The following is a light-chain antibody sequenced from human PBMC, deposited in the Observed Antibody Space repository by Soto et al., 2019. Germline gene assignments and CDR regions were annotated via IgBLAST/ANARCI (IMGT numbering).Light chain of an antibody. CDR2: EVS. CDR1: QSLLHSDGKTY. V-gene: IGKV2D-29*01. J-gene: IGKJ1*01. CDR3: LHTEQLPLT. Sequence: EIVLTQTPLSLSVTPGQSASISCKSSQSLLHSDGKTYLYWYLQRPGQPPQLLMYEVSNRFSGVPERLRGGVSGTDFTLEISRVEAEDVGLYSCLHTEQLPLTFGHGTKVEVK.